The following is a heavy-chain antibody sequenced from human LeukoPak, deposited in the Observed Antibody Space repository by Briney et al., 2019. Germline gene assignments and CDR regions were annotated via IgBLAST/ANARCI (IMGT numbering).Heavy chain of an antibody. CDR2: INPTAGNT. Sequence: ASVKVSCKASRYTFSDYYLHWVRQAPGQGLEWLGLINPTAGNTYYAQRFQGRVTMTRNTSTSTVYMELSSLRSEDTAVYYCARIRDGYNDAYDIWGQGTMVTVPS. D-gene: IGHD5-24*01. J-gene: IGHJ3*02. CDR1: RYTFSDYY. V-gene: IGHV1-46*01. CDR3: ARIRDGYNDAYDI.